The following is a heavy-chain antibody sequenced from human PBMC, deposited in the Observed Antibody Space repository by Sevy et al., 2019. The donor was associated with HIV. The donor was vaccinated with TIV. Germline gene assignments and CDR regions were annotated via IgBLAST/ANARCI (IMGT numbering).Heavy chain of an antibody. CDR3: VRDDRDGYFEY. CDR1: GYTFTGYY. V-gene: IGHV1-2*02. CDR2: INPDSGGP. J-gene: IGHJ4*02. Sequence: ASVKVSCKASGYTFTGYYMHWMRQAPGQGREWMGWINPDSGGPIYAPKFQGRVTLTRDTPVSTAYMVLSRLKSDDTAVYYCVRDDRDGYFEYWGQGTLVTVSS.